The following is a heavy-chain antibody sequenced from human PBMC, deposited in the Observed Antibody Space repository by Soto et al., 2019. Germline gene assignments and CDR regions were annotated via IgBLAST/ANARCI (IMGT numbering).Heavy chain of an antibody. CDR3: AKDRYYYDSSLQY. J-gene: IGHJ4*02. D-gene: IGHD3-22*01. Sequence: GGSLRLSCAVSGFTFSNNGMHWVRQAPGKGLEWLAVISHDGSYKYYGDSVKGRFTISRDNSKNTLYLQMNSLRPEDTAVYYCAKDRYYYDSSLQYWGQGTQVTVSS. V-gene: IGHV3-30*18. CDR2: ISHDGSYK. CDR1: GFTFSNNG.